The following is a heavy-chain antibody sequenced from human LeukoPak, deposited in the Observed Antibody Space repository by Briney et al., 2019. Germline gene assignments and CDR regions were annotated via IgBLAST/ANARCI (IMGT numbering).Heavy chain of an antibody. J-gene: IGHJ6*03. CDR1: GGSISSYC. V-gene: IGHV4-59*08. CDR2: IYYSGST. Sequence: SETLSLTCTVSGGSISSYCWSWIRQPPGKGLEWIGYIYYSGSTNYNPSLKSRVTISVDTSKNQFSLKLSSVTAADTAVYYCARRGLYGDYLGYMDVWGKGTTVTASS. D-gene: IGHD4-17*01. CDR3: ARRGLYGDYLGYMDV.